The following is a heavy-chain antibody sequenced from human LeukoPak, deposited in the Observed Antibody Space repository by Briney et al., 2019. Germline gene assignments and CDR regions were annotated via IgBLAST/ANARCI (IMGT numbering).Heavy chain of an antibody. J-gene: IGHJ4*02. CDR2: ISDNSNYI. V-gene: IGHV3-21*01. Sequence: GGSLRLSCAASGFTFRSYSMNWVRQTPRKGLEWVSSISDNSNYIYYADSVKGRFTISRDNAKNSLYLQMNSLRAEDTAVYYCATGYCSGGSCYRPFDYWGQGTLVTVSS. CDR1: GFTFRSYS. D-gene: IGHD2-15*01. CDR3: ATGYCSGGSCYRPFDY.